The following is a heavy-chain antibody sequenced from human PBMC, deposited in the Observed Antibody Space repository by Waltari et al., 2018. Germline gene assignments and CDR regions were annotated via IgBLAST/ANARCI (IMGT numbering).Heavy chain of an antibody. D-gene: IGHD3-22*01. Sequence: VQLQASGPGLVKPSETLSLRCNVSGDSIRSPFWSWIRQAPGKGLEWIGHMYFSGTKDYNPSLKSRVAISIDTSKNHFSLNLRSVTAADTAIYYCARLPRGSVIIGAFDIWGQGTQVTVSS. CDR3: ARLPRGSVIIGAFDI. CDR1: GDSIRSPF. J-gene: IGHJ3*02. CDR2: MYFSGTK. V-gene: IGHV4-59*11.